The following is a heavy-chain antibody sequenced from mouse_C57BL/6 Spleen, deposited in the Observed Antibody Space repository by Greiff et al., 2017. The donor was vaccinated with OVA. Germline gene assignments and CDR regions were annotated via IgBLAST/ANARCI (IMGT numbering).Heavy chain of an antibody. J-gene: IGHJ4*01. D-gene: IGHD2-3*01. Sequence: VQLQQPGAELVRPGSSVKLSCKASGYTFTSYWMDWVKQRPGQGLEWIGNIYPSDSETHYNQKFKDKATLTVDKSSSTAYMQLSSLTSEDSAVYYCARRGDGYNYAMDYWGQGTSVTVSS. CDR2: IYPSDSET. CDR3: ARRGDGYNYAMDY. CDR1: GYTFTSYW. V-gene: IGHV1-61*01.